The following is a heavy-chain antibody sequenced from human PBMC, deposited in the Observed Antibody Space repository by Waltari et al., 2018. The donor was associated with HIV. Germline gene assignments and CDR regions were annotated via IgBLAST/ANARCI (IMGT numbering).Heavy chain of an antibody. Sequence: QVQLVQSGAEVKKPGPSAKVSCQAYGYSFTGLYIHWVRQAPGHGLEWMGRVNPDNGDTHYAQNFQGMLTLTRDTSFTTAYMDMSGLTSKDTAVYFCASSSGNYHYFWGQGTLVTVSS. CDR2: VNPDNGDT. V-gene: IGHV1-2*02. D-gene: IGHD3-10*01. CDR1: GYSFTGLY. J-gene: IGHJ4*02. CDR3: ASSSGNYHYF.